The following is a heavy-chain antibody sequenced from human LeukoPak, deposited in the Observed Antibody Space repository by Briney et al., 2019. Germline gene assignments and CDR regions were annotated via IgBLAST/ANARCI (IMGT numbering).Heavy chain of an antibody. V-gene: IGHV3-7*01. CDR2: IKYDGSEK. J-gene: IGHJ4*02. D-gene: IGHD5-12*01. CDR3: ARDGGHGLDY. CDR1: RFTFSTYW. Sequence: GGSLRLSCAVSRFTFSTYWMTWVRQAPGKGLEWVANIKYDGSEKCYVDSVKGRFTISRDNARNSLYLLMNSLRAEDTAVYYCARDGGHGLDYWGQGTLVTVSS.